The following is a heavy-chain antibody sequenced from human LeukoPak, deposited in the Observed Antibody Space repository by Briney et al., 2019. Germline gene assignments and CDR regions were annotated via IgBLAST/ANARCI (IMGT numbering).Heavy chain of an antibody. D-gene: IGHD5-24*01. CDR1: GYTFTSYD. J-gene: IGHJ4*02. V-gene: IGHV1-8*01. CDR2: MNPNSGNA. CDR3: ARGGEMATIRFDY. Sequence: ASVKVSCEASGYTFTSYDINWVRQATGQGLEWMGWMNPNSGNAGYAQKFQGRVTMTRNTSISTAYMELSSLRSEETAVYYCARGGEMATIRFDYWGQGTLVTVSS.